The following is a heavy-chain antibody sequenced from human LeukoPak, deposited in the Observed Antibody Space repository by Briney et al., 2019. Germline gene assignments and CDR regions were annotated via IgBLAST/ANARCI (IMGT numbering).Heavy chain of an antibody. J-gene: IGHJ3*02. CDR3: ARGKTTVTSLAAFDI. D-gene: IGHD4-17*01. Sequence: GASVKVSCKASGYTFTSYYMHWVRQAPGQGLEWMGIFNPSGGSTSYAQKFQGRVTMTRDTSTSTVYMELSSLRSEDTAVYYCARGKTTVTSLAAFDIWGQGTMVTVSS. CDR1: GYTFTSYY. V-gene: IGHV1-46*01. CDR2: FNPSGGST.